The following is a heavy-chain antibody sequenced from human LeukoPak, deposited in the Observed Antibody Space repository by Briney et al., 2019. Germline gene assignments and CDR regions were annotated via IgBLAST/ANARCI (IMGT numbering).Heavy chain of an antibody. J-gene: IGHJ4*02. Sequence: HPGGSLRLSCAASGFTSSSYGMHWVRQAPGKGLGWVAVIWYGGSNKYYADSVKGRFTISRDNSKNTLYLQMNSLRAEDTAVYYCAKALLPCSSTSCFWAFDYWGQGTLVTVSS. V-gene: IGHV3-30*02. CDR2: IWYGGSNK. D-gene: IGHD2-2*01. CDR3: AKALLPCSSTSCFWAFDY. CDR1: GFTSSSYG.